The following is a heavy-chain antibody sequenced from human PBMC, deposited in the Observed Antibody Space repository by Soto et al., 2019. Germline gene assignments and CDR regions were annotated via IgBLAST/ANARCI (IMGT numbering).Heavy chain of an antibody. V-gene: IGHV4-59*01. J-gene: IGHJ5*02. D-gene: IGHD2-2*01. CDR2: IYYSGST. Sequence: SETLSLTCTVSGGSTSSYYWSWIRQPPGKGLEWIGYIYYSGSTNYNPSLKSRVTISVDTSKNQFSLKLSSVTAADTAVYYCARGGYCSSTSCYDPEEGYWFDPWGQGTLVTVSS. CDR3: ARGGYCSSTSCYDPEEGYWFDP. CDR1: GGSTSSYY.